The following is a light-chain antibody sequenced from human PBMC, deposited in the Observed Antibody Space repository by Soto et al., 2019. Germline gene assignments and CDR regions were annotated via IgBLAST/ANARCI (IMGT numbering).Light chain of an antibody. CDR1: QSVSSSY. V-gene: IGKV3-20*01. Sequence: EIVLTQSPGTLSLSPGERATLSCRASQSVSSSYLAWYQQKPGQAPRLLIYGASSRATGIPDRFSGRGSGTDFTLTISRLEPEDFAVYYGQQYGSSPRTFGQGTKMEIK. J-gene: IGKJ2*01. CDR3: QQYGSSPRT. CDR2: GAS.